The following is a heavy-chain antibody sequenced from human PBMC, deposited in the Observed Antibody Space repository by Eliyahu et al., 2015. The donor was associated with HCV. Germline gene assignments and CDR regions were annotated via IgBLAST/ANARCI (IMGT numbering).Heavy chain of an antibody. CDR2: IYYSGST. D-gene: IGHD6-13*01. Sequence: QLQLQESGPGLVKPSETLSLTCTVSGGSISSSSYYWGWIRQPPGKGLEWIGSIYYSGSTYYNPSLKSRVTISVDTSKNQFSLKLSSVTAADTAVYYCARHWDSSWYGPVFDYWGQGTLVTVSS. CDR1: GGSISSSSYY. CDR3: ARHWDSSWYGPVFDY. V-gene: IGHV4-39*01. J-gene: IGHJ4*02.